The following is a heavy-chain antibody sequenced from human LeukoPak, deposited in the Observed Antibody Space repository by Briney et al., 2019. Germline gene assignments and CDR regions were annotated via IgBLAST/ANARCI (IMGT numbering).Heavy chain of an antibody. CDR2: VSYSGST. CDR1: GGSINNYY. Sequence: PSETLSLTCTVSGGSINNYYWSWVRQPPGKGLEWIGCVSYSGSTTYNPSVKSRVIISVDTSNNQFSLKLNSVTAVDTAVYYCATYLSGAGSFEGWGQGTLVTVSS. J-gene: IGHJ4*02. CDR3: ATYLSGAGSFEG. D-gene: IGHD6-19*01. V-gene: IGHV4-59*01.